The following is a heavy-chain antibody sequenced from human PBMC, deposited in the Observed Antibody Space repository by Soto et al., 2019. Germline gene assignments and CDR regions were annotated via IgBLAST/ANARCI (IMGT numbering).Heavy chain of an antibody. J-gene: IGHJ4*02. CDR3: ARCRVAGNVTWYDY. CDR2: IIPILGIA. D-gene: IGHD6-19*01. V-gene: IGHV1-69*02. Sequence: QVQLVQSGAEVKKPGSSVKVSCKASGGTFSSYTISWVRQAPGQGLEWMGRIIPILGIANYAQKFQGRVTITADKSTSTAYMELSSLRSEDTAVYYCARCRVAGNVTWYDYWGQGTVVTVSS. CDR1: GGTFSSYT.